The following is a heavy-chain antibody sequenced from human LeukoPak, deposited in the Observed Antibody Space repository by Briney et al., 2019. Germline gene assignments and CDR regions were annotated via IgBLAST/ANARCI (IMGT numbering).Heavy chain of an antibody. CDR2: TISSGDSS. V-gene: IGHV3-23*01. J-gene: IGHJ1*01. D-gene: IGHD2/OR15-2a*01. CDR3: AHSMNLWAFQD. CDR1: GFSFSTAD. Sequence: PGGSLRLSCVATGFSFSTADMSWVRQAPEKGLEWVSSTISSGDSSQYADSVKGRFTISRDNSKHTLYLQMDSLRAEDTAVYFCAHSMNLWAFQDWGQGTLATVSS.